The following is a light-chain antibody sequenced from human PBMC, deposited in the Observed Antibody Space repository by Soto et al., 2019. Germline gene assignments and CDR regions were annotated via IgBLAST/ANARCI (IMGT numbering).Light chain of an antibody. V-gene: IGLV2-14*01. CDR3: IPDTSGGIVV. CDR2: QVT. CDR1: SSDVGAYNY. Sequence: QSVLTQPASVSGSPGQSLTISCTGTSSDVGAYNYVSWYQQHPGKPPKLLIYQVTNRPSGVSNRFSGSKSGGAASLTISGLQAEDEADYYCIPDTSGGIVVFGGGTKLIVL. J-gene: IGLJ2*01.